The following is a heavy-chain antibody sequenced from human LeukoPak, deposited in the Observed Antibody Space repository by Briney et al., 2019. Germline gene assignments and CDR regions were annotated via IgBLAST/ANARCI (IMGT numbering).Heavy chain of an antibody. D-gene: IGHD5-18*01. V-gene: IGHV1-2*02. Sequence: ASVKVSCKASGYTFTGYYMHWVRQAPGQGLEWMGWINPNSGGTNYAQKFQGRVTMTRDTSISTAHMELSRLRSDDTAVHYCASGQEDTTMVLDYWGQGTLVTVSS. CDR3: ASGQEDTTMVLDY. CDR1: GYTFTGYY. J-gene: IGHJ4*02. CDR2: INPNSGGT.